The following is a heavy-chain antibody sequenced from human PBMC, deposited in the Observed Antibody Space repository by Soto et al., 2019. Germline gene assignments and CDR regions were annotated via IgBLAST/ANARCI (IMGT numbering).Heavy chain of an antibody. V-gene: IGHV4-31*03. D-gene: IGHD6-13*01. CDR1: GDSISRGGYY. Sequence: SETLSLTCTVSGDSISRGGYYWIWIRQHPGKGLEWIGYIYYSGSTYYNPSLKSRVTISLDTSKNQFSLKVSSVTAADTAVYYCARDSRVFVYWGQGTLVTVSS. J-gene: IGHJ4*02. CDR2: IYYSGST. CDR3: ARDSRVFVY.